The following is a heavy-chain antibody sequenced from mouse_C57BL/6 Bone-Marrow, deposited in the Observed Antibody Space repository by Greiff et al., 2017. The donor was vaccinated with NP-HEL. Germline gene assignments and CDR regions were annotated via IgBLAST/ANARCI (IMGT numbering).Heavy chain of an antibody. V-gene: IGHV1-55*01. Sequence: QVQLQQPGAELVKPGASVKMSCKASGYTFTSYWITWVKQRPGQGLEWIGDIYPGSGSTNYNEKFKSKATLTVDTSSSTAYMQLSSLTSEDSAVYYCARSRYGSSSFDYWGPGTTLTVSS. J-gene: IGHJ2*01. CDR2: IYPGSGST. CDR3: ARSRYGSSSFDY. CDR1: GYTFTSYW. D-gene: IGHD1-1*01.